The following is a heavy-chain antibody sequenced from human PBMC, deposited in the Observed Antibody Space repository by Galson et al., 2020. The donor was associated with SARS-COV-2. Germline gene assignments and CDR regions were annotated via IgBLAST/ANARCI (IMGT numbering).Heavy chain of an antibody. J-gene: IGHJ4*02. CDR3: ARDPREGYVDWLGYFFDY. V-gene: IGHV3-30*04. CDR2: LSYDGNNE. D-gene: IGHD3-9*01. Sequence: GGSLRLSCAASGFTFSTYGMHWVRQAPGRGLAWVAALSYDGNNEYYVDSARGRFTISRDNSKNTLYLQMNSLRPEDTAIYYCARDPREGYVDWLGYFFDYWGQGTLVTVSS. CDR1: GFTFSTYG.